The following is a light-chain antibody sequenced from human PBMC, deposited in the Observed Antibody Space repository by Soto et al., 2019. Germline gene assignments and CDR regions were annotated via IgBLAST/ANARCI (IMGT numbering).Light chain of an antibody. CDR1: QDISNY. Sequence: DIQMPQSPSSLSASVGDRVTITCQASQDISNYLNWYQQNPGKAPKLLICDASNLETWGPSRFGGSGSGTDFTFAISSLQPEDIATFYCQQYYKLPLPFGGGTKVEIK. J-gene: IGKJ4*01. CDR3: QQYYKLPLP. CDR2: DAS. V-gene: IGKV1-33*01.